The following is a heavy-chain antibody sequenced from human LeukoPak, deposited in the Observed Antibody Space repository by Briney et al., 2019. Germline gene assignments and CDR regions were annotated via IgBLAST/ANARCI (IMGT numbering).Heavy chain of an antibody. CDR2: TRRSGTT. J-gene: IGHJ4*02. CDR1: GGSISTYY. D-gene: IGHD6-19*01. Sequence: SETLSLTCSVSGGSISTYYWTWIRQPAGKGLEWIGRTRRSGTTNYNPSLKSRVTMSADTSKNQLSLKLSSVTAADTAVYYRARYFGSSIEYYFEDWGQGILVTVSS. CDR3: ARYFGSSIEYYFED. V-gene: IGHV4-4*07.